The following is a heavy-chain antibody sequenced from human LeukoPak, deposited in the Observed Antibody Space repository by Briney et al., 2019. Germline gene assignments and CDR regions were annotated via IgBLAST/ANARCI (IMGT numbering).Heavy chain of an antibody. CDR2: INPNSGGT. CDR1: GYTFTGYY. CDR3: ARDHLNSYSSALYYYGMDV. V-gene: IGHV1-2*04. D-gene: IGHD6-19*01. J-gene: IGHJ6*02. Sequence: ASVKVSCKASGYTFTGYYMHWVRQAPGQGLEWMGWINPNSGGTNYAQKFQGWVTMTRDTSISTAYMELSRLRSDDTAVYYCARDHLNSYSSALYYYGMDVWGQGTTVTVSS.